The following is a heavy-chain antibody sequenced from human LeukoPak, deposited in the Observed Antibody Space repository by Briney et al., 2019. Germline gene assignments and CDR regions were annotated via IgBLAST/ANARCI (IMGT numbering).Heavy chain of an antibody. CDR3: AKRYIANTGPIDY. D-gene: IGHD1-1*01. Sequence: GGSLRLSCAGSGFSVSNYYMSWVRQAPGKGLEWVSLIRDSGETFYADSVKGRFTISRDNFKRTLYLEMNSLRAEDTAVYYCAKRYIANTGPIDYWGQGTLVTVSS. J-gene: IGHJ4*02. CDR1: GFSVSNYY. V-gene: IGHV3-53*01. CDR2: IRDSGET.